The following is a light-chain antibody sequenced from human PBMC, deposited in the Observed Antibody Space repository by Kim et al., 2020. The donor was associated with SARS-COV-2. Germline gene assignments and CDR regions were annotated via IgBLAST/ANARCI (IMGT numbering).Light chain of an antibody. Sequence: ALGRAGRGTGGGDGLRACYATWDRGEPGRAPVLVIYDESSGPSGVPGRFSASGSGNAASLTVAGARAEDEADYYCISRDSSGNSYFFGTGTKVTVL. CDR3: ISRDSSGNSYF. V-gene: IGLV3-19*01. J-gene: IGLJ1*01. CDR2: DES. CDR1: GLRACY.